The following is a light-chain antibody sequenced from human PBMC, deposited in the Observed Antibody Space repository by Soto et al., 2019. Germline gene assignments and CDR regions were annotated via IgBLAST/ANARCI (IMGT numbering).Light chain of an antibody. CDR1: SSGVGTYDF. CDR3: CLYAVTFYV. V-gene: IGLV2-11*01. Sequence: QSVLTQPRSVSGSPGQSVTISCTGTSSGVGTYDFVSWYQQHPGKAPRLMIFDVSERPSGVPDRFSGSKSGNTASPTISGLQAEDEADYYCCLYAVTFYVFGTGTKVTVL. CDR2: DVS. J-gene: IGLJ1*01.